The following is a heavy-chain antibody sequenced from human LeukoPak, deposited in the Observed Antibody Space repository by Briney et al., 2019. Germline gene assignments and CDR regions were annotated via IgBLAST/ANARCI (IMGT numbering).Heavy chain of an antibody. D-gene: IGHD3-16*02. CDR1: GFTFSSYG. CDR3: AKPPLGDYVWGSYRYPPWYFDY. V-gene: IGHV3-30*18. Sequence: GGSLRLSCAASGFTFSSYGMHWVRQAPGKGLEWVAVISYDGSNKYYADSVKGRFTISRDNSKNTLYLQMNSLRAEDTAVYYCAKPPLGDYVWGSYRYPPWYFDYWGQGTLVTVSS. J-gene: IGHJ4*02. CDR2: ISYDGSNK.